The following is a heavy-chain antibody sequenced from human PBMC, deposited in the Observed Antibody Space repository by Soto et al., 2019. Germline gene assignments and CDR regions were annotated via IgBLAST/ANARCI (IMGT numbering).Heavy chain of an antibody. J-gene: IGHJ6*02. CDR1: GDSIKTYY. CDR2: VFNSVTT. D-gene: IGHD6-13*01. Sequence: SETLSLTCSVSGDSIKTYYWSWLRQPPGRGLEWIGYVFNSVTTDYNPSLKSRVTISVDTSRNQFSLNLRSVTAADTAVYYCARGEGSSSDYYYGMDVWGQGTTVTVSS. CDR3: ARGEGSSSDYYYGMDV. V-gene: IGHV4-59*01.